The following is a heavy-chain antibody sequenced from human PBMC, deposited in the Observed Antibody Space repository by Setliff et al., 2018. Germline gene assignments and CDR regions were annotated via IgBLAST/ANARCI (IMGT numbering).Heavy chain of an antibody. V-gene: IGHV4-31*03. CDR1: GWSISNGAYF. J-gene: IGHJ6*03. D-gene: IGHD3-3*01. Sequence: PSETLSLTCTVSGWSISNGAYFWSWIRQHPGKGLEWIGYIYSSGSTYNNPSLESRVTMSVDTSKNQFSLSLTSVTAEDTAVYYCARMSGFQYIDVWDKGTTVTVSS. CDR3: ARMSGFQYIDV. CDR2: IYSSGST.